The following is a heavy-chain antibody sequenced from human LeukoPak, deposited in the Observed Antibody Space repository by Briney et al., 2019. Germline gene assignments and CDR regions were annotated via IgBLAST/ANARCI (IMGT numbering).Heavy chain of an antibody. V-gene: IGHV3-23*01. CDR3: AKGWLQFYYFDY. CDR1: GFIFSRYD. Sequence: GGSLRLSCAASGFIFSRYDMSWVRQPPEEGLEWVSAISGSGGSTYYADSVKGRFTISRDNSKNTLYLQMNSLRAEDTAVYYCAKGWLQFYYFDYWGQGTLVTVSS. J-gene: IGHJ4*02. CDR2: ISGSGGST. D-gene: IGHD5-24*01.